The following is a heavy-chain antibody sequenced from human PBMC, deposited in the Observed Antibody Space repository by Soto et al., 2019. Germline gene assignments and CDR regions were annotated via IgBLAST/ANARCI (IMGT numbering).Heavy chain of an antibody. Sequence: QVQLQQWGAGLLKPSETLSLTCAVYGGSFSGYYWSWIRQPPGNGLEWIGEINHSGSTNYNPSLKRLVNISVDTSKNQFSLKLSSVTAAHTAVYYCARAPPLYSISWLGVSAFAYWGQGTLVTVSS. D-gene: IGHD6-13*01. CDR3: ARAPPLYSISWLGVSAFAY. CDR2: INHSGST. J-gene: IGHJ4*02. CDR1: GGSFSGYY. V-gene: IGHV4-34*01.